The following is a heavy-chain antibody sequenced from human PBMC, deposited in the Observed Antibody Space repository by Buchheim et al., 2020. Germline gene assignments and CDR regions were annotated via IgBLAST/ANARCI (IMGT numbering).Heavy chain of an antibody. CDR2: ISDSGSKA. D-gene: IGHD6-19*01. Sequence: EVQLVESGGGLVQPGGSLRLSCAASGFTFSSYAMSCVRQAPGKGLEWVSAISDSGSKAYYEDSVKGRFTFSRDNSKNTPYLQMNSLRAEDTAVYYCAKEVGTIGVAGPYFDYWGQGIL. CDR3: AKEVGTIGVAGPYFDY. CDR1: GFTFSSYA. J-gene: IGHJ4*02. V-gene: IGHV3-23*04.